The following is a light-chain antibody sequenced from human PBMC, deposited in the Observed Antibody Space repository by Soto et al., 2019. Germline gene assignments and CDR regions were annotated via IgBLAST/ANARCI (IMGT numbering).Light chain of an antibody. CDR1: QSVSSH. CDR3: QHYRGWPIT. Sequence: EIVMAPDPDTLSVSSREGAAVYCRASQSVSSHLAWYQHKPGQAPRLLFYDASTRATGIPARFSGSGFGTEFTLTISSLQSEDFAVYYCQHYRGWPITFGQGTRLEIK. V-gene: IGKV3-15*01. CDR2: DAS. J-gene: IGKJ5*01.